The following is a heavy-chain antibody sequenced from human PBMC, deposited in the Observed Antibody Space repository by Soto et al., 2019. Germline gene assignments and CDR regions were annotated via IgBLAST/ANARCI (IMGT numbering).Heavy chain of an antibody. CDR3: GRAAGQMIVVVFYGY. Sequence: ASVKVSCKASGYTCTSYYMHWVRQAPGQGLEWMGIINPTGGSTRYAQKFQGRVTMTRDTSTSTVYMELSSLRSEDTALYYCGRAAGQMIVVVFYGYWHQGPLGAVCS. CDR1: GYTCTSYY. V-gene: IGHV1-46*01. J-gene: IGHJ4*02. CDR2: INPTGGST. D-gene: IGHD3-22*01.